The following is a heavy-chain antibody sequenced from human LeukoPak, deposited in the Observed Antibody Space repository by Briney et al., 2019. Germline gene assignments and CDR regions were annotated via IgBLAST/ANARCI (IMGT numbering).Heavy chain of an antibody. Sequence: PGRSLRLSCAASGFTFSSYGMHWVRQAPGKGLEWVAVISYDGSNKYYADSVKGRFTISRDNSKNTLYLQMNSLRADDTAVYYCAKRWLRGAFDYWRQGTLVTVSS. J-gene: IGHJ4*02. CDR1: GFTFSSYG. V-gene: IGHV3-30*18. CDR3: AKRWLRGAFDY. D-gene: IGHD5-12*01. CDR2: ISYDGSNK.